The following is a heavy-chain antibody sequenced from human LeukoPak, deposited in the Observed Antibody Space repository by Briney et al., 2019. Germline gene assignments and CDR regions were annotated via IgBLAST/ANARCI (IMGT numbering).Heavy chain of an antibody. J-gene: IGHJ5*01. CDR2: IYYNGST. D-gene: IGHD3-10*01. V-gene: IGHV4-59*01. Sequence: SETLSLTCTVSGGSISSYYWSWIRQPPGKGLVWIGCIYYNGSTNYKPSIKSRVTISADTSKNQFSLKLSSVTAADTAVYYCARGGYYGSGNDFRFDPWGQGTLVTVSS. CDR3: ARGGYYGSGNDFRFDP. CDR1: GGSISSYY.